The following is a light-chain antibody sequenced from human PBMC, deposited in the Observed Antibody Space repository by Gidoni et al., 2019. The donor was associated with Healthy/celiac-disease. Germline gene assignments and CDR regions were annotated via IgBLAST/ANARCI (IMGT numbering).Light chain of an antibody. V-gene: IGLV3-1*01. J-gene: IGLJ2*01. CDR2: QDS. CDR3: QAWDSSTVHVV. Sequence: YELTQPPSVSVSPGQTASITCPGDKLGDKYACWYQQKPGQSPVLVIYQDSKRPSGIPERFSGSNSGNTATLTISGTQAMDEADYYCQAWDSSTVHVVFGGGTKLTVL. CDR1: KLGDKY.